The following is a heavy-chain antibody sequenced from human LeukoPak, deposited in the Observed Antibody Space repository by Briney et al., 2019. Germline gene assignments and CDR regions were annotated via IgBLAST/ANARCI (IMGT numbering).Heavy chain of an antibody. V-gene: IGHV3-66*01. CDR3: ARDSRYCSGGSCYSINTDY. Sequence: GGSLRLSCAASGFTVSSNYMSWVRQAPGKGLEWVSVIYSGGSTYYADSVKGRFTISRDNSKNTLYLQMNSLRAEDTAVYYCARDSRYCSGGSCYSINTDYWGQGTLVTVSS. CDR1: GFTVSSNY. CDR2: IYSGGST. D-gene: IGHD2-15*01. J-gene: IGHJ4*02.